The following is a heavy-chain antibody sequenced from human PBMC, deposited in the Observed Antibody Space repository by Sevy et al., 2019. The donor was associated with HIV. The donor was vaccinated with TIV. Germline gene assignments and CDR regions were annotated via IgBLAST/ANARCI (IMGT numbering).Heavy chain of an antibody. J-gene: IGHJ4*02. CDR2: ISYDGSNK. CDR1: GFTFSSYG. V-gene: IGHV3-30*18. D-gene: IGHD2-2*02. CDR3: AKDTAPIFPGGYGPLFDY. Sequence: GGSLRLSCAASGFTFSSYGMHWVRQAPGKGLEWVAVISYDGSNKYYADSVKGRFTISRDNSKNTLYLQMNSLRAEDTAVYYCAKDTAPIFPGGYGPLFDYWGQGTLVTVSS.